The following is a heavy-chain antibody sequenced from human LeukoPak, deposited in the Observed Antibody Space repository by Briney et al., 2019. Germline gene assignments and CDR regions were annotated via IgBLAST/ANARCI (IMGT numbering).Heavy chain of an antibody. CDR3: ARGHSSGYQS. D-gene: IGHD3-22*01. CDR1: GGSFSGYY. J-gene: IGHJ4*02. V-gene: IGHV4-34*01. Sequence: RSETLSLTCAVYGGSFSGYYWSWIRQPPGKGLEWIGEINHSGSTNYNPSLKSRVTISVDTSKNQFSLKLSSVTAADTAVYYCARGHSSGYQSWGQGTLVTVSS. CDR2: INHSGST.